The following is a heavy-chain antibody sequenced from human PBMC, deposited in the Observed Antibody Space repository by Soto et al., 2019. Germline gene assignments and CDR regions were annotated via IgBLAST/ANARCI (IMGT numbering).Heavy chain of an antibody. D-gene: IGHD3-16*01. V-gene: IGHV1-18*01. CDR1: GYTFLTYA. J-gene: IGHJ4*02. CDR3: ARVGGALGDLDY. CDR2: ISAYNGNT. Sequence: QIQLVQSGAEVKKPGASVKVSCKASGYTFLTYAVSWVRQAPGRGLERMGWISAYNGNTNYAQKVQGRLTLTTDTSTSTAYLELRSLTSDDTAIYYCARVGGALGDLDYWGQGTLVTVS.